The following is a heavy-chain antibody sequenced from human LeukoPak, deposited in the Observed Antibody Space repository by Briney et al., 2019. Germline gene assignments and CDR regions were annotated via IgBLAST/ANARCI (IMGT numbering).Heavy chain of an antibody. CDR2: IYPGDSDT. V-gene: IGHV5-51*01. J-gene: IGHJ4*02. CDR1: GYSFTSYW. CDR3: ARHEWGDVVPAAYDY. D-gene: IGHD2-2*01. Sequence: GESLKISCKGSGYSFTSYWIGWVRQMPGKGLEWMGIIYPGDSDTRYSPSFQGQVTISADKSISTAYLQWSSLKAPDTAMYYCARHEWGDVVPAAYDYWGQGTLVTVSS.